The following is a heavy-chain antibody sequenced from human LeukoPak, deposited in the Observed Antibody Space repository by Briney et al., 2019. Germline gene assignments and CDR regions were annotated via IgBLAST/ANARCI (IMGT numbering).Heavy chain of an antibody. Sequence: SETLSLTCAVSGGSISSGGYSWSWIRQPPGKGLEWIGYIYHSGSTYYNPSLKSRVTISVDRSKNQFSLKLSSVTAADTAVYYCARGYGSGSYYTDPWGQGTLVTVSS. V-gene: IGHV4-30-2*01. D-gene: IGHD3-10*01. CDR1: GGSISSGGYS. CDR2: IYHSGST. CDR3: ARGYGSGSYYTDP. J-gene: IGHJ5*02.